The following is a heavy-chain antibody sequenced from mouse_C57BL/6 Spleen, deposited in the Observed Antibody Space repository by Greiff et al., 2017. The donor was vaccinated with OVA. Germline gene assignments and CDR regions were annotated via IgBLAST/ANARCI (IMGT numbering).Heavy chain of an antibody. CDR2: ISYDGSN. CDR1: GYSITSGYY. V-gene: IGHV3-6*01. J-gene: IGHJ2*01. Sequence: ESGPGLVKPSQSLSLTCSVTGYSITSGYYWNWIRQFPGNKLEWMGYISYDGSNNYNPSLKNRISITRDTSKNQFFLKLNSVTTEDTATYYCARDDATVVADYWGQGTTLTVSS. D-gene: IGHD1-1*01. CDR3: ARDDATVVADY.